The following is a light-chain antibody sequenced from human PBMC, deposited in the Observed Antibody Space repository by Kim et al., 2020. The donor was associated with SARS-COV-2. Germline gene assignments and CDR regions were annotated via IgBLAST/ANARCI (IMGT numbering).Light chain of an antibody. CDR2: SDD. V-gene: IGLV1-36*01. Sequence: QPVLTQPPSVSEAPRQRVTISCSGSSSNIGNNAVNWYQQLPGKAPKLLIYSDDLVPSGVSDRFSGSKSGTSASLAISGLQSEDEADYYCAAWDDSLNGRVFGGGTQLTVL. CDR3: AAWDDSLNGRV. CDR1: SSNIGNNA. J-gene: IGLJ3*02.